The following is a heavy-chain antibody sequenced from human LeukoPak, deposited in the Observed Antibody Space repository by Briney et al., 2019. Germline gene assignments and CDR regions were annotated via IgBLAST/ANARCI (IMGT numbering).Heavy chain of an antibody. CDR2: ISAYNGNT. CDR3: ARAGQPESWFDP. J-gene: IGHJ5*02. Sequence: ASVTVSCTASGYTFTSYGISWVRQAPGQGLEWMGWISAYNGNTNYAQKLQGRVTMTTDTSTSTAYMELRSLRSDDTAVYYCARAGQPESWFDPWGQGTLVTVSS. V-gene: IGHV1-18*01. CDR1: GYTFTSYG. D-gene: IGHD1-14*01.